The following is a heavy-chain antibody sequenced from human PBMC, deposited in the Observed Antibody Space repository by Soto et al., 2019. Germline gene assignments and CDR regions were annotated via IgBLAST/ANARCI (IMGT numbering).Heavy chain of an antibody. Sequence: GGSLRLSCAASGFTFSSYGMHWVRQAPGKGLEWVAVISSDGSNKYYADSVKGRFTISRDNCKTTLYVQMNSLRAEDTAVYYCAQDLRLIAVAGPLDYWAQGTLVTVSS. CDR3: AQDLRLIAVAGPLDY. CDR1: GFTFSSYG. J-gene: IGHJ4*02. D-gene: IGHD6-19*01. CDR2: ISSDGSNK. V-gene: IGHV3-30*18.